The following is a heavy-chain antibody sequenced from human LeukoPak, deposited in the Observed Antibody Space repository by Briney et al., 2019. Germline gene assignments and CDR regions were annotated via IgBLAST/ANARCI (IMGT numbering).Heavy chain of an antibody. CDR3: ARSSGLGDYYGMDV. CDR2: IKQDGSEK. Sequence: GGSLRLSCAASGFTFSSYWMSWVRQAPGKGLEWVANIKQDGSEKYYVDSVKGRFTISRDNAKNSLYLQMYSLRAEDTAVYYCARSSGLGDYYGMDVWGQGTTVTVSS. CDR1: GFTFSSYW. D-gene: IGHD3-16*01. V-gene: IGHV3-7*01. J-gene: IGHJ6*02.